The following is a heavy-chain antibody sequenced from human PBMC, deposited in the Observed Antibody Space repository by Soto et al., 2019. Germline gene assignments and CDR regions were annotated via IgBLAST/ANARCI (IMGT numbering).Heavy chain of an antibody. CDR1: GFTFSNIW. CDR2: IXXKXAXXXI. Sequence: GSLRLSCAASGFTFSNIWMTWVRQVPGKGLXWVXRIXXKXAXXXIXXAAPVNGRFTISRDDSKNTVYLQMNSLKTEDTAVYYCTTVGRSGYDDWGRGTLVTASS. CDR3: TTVGRSGYDD. D-gene: IGHD5-12*01. J-gene: IGHJ4*02. V-gene: IGHV3-15*01.